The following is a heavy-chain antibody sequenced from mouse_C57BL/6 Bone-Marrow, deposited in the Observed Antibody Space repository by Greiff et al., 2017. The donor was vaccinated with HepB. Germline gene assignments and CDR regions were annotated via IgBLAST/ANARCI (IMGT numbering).Heavy chain of an antibody. Sequence: EVMLVESEGGLVQPGSSMKLSCTASGFTFSDYYMAWVRQVPEKGLEWVANINYDGSSTYYLDSLKSRFIISRDNAKNILYLQMSSLKSEDTATYYCAVYDYAPFAYWGQGTLVTVSA. CDR2: INYDGSST. V-gene: IGHV5-16*01. D-gene: IGHD2-4*01. CDR1: GFTFSDYY. J-gene: IGHJ3*01. CDR3: AVYDYAPFAY.